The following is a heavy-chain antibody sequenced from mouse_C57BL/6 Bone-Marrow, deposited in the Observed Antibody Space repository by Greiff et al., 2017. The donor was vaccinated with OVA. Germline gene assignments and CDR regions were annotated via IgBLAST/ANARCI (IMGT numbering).Heavy chain of an antibody. CDR1: GFNIKDDY. D-gene: IGHD2-1*01. CDR2: IDPENGDT. Sequence: EVQLKESGAELVRPGASVKLSCTASGFNIKDDYMHWVKQRPEQGLEWIGWIDPENGDTEYASKFQGKATITAYTSSNTAYLQLSSLTSEDTAVYYCTSYGNFDYWGQGTTLTVSS. V-gene: IGHV14-4*01. CDR3: TSYGNFDY. J-gene: IGHJ2*01.